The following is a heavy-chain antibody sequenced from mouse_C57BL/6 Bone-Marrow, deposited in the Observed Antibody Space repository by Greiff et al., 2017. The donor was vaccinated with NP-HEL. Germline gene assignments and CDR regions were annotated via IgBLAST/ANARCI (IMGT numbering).Heavy chain of an antibody. V-gene: IGHV1-85*01. CDR3: ARSGYYGLWYFDV. J-gene: IGHJ1*03. CDR2: IYPRDGST. D-gene: IGHD1-1*01. CDR1: GYTFTSYD. Sequence: QVQLQQSGPELVKPGASVKLSCKASGYTFTSYDINWVKQRPGQGLEWIGWIYPRDGSTKYNEKFKGTATLTVDTSSSTAYLELHSLTSEDSAVYFCARSGYYGLWYFDVWGTGTTVTVSS.